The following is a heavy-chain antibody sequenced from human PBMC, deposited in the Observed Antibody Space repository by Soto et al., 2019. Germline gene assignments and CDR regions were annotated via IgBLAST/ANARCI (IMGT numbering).Heavy chain of an antibody. Sequence: SETLSLTCAVSGGSITSANWWTWVRQPPGGGLEWIGEISHSGITNYKASLKSRVTMSVDKTKNDVSLKLTSVTAADTAVYYCARVLRGWFDPWGQGTPITVSS. CDR1: GGSITSANW. V-gene: IGHV4-4*02. CDR3: ARVLRGWFDP. J-gene: IGHJ5*02. CDR2: ISHSGIT.